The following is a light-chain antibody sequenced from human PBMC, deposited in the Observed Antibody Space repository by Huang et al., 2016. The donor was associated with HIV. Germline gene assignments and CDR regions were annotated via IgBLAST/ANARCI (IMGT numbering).Light chain of an antibody. V-gene: IGKV3-15*01. CDR2: YAS. CDR1: QSVTHS. CDR3: QQYSNWPRGT. Sequence: EIVMTQSPDTLSVSPGARVSLSCRASQSVTHSLAWYQQKPGQTPRLLFWYASTRAPGISARFRGSGSGTDLTLTSSILQSEDVAIYYCQQYSNWPRGTFGQGTRVQIK. J-gene: IGKJ1*01.